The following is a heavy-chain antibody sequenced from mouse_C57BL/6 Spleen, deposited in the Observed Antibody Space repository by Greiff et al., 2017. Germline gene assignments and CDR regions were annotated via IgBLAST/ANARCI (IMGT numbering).Heavy chain of an antibody. CDR3: AREGYCGSSHGGMDY. J-gene: IGHJ4*01. CDR1: GFTFTDYY. V-gene: IGHV1-36*01. D-gene: IGHD1-1*01. CDR2: VYPYNGGT. Sequence: EVQLVQSGPVLVKPGPSVKISCKASGFTFTDYYMHWVKQSHGKSLEWIGLVYPYNGGTSYNQKFKGKATLTVDTSSSTAYMELNSLTSEDAAVYYGAREGYCGSSHGGMDYWGQGTSVTVSA.